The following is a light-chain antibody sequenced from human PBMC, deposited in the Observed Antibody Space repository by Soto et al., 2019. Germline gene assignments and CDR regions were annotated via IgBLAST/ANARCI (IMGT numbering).Light chain of an antibody. V-gene: IGKV1-39*01. Sequence: DIQMTQSPSSLSASVEDRVGITCRASQSISNHLNWYQQKPGKAPKLLIYAASSLQFGVPSRFSGSGSGTDFTLTISSLQPEDFATYYCQQSYSTLMYTFGQGTKVDIK. CDR1: QSISNH. CDR2: AAS. CDR3: QQSYSTLMYT. J-gene: IGKJ2*01.